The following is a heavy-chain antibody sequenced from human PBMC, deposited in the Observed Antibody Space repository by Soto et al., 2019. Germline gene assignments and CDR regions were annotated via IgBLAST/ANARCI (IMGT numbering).Heavy chain of an antibody. J-gene: IGHJ6*03. CDR2: IIPILGIA. CDR3: ANTRLYCTIGVCRTYYYYFLAV. CDR1: GGTFSSYT. D-gene: IGHD2-8*01. Sequence: SVKVSCKASGGTFSSYTISWVRQAPGQGLEWMGRIIPILGIANYAQKFQGRVTITADKSTSTAYMELSSLRSEDAAVYYCANTRLYCTIGVCRTYYYYFLAVWSKGTTVTGSS. V-gene: IGHV1-69*02.